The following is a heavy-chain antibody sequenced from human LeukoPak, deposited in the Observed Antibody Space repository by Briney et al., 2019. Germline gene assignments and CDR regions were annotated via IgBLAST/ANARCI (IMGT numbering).Heavy chain of an antibody. D-gene: IGHD3-9*01. CDR2: IYYSGST. Sequence: SETLSLTCTVSGGSISSYYWSWIRQPPGKGLEWIGYIYYSGSTNYNPSLKSRVTISVDTSKNQFSLKLSSVTAADTAVYYCAGADWTVTFDYWGQGTLVTVSS. CDR3: AGADWTVTFDY. V-gene: IGHV4-59*01. J-gene: IGHJ4*02. CDR1: GGSISSYY.